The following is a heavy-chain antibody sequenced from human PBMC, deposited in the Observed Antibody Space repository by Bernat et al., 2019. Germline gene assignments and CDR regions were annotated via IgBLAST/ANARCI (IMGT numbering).Heavy chain of an antibody. Sequence: QVQLVESGGGVVQSGKSLRLSCAVSGVTFRNYGMHWVRQAPGKGLEWVAVIWYDGSQKYYSDSVKDRFTISRDNSKNTLYLQMNSRRVEDTAMYHCATWRSSKNYYDYLGQGTMVTVSS. CDR3: ATWRSSKNYYDY. CDR2: IWYDGSQK. V-gene: IGHV3-33*01. D-gene: IGHD2-15*01. CDR1: GVTFRNYG. J-gene: IGHJ4*02.